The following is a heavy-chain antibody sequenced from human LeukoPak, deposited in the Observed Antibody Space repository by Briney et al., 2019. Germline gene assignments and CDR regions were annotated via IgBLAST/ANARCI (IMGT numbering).Heavy chain of an antibody. CDR2: ISAYNGNT. J-gene: IGHJ4*02. V-gene: IGHV1-18*01. Sequence: ASVKVSCKASGYTFTSYGISWVRQAPGQGLEWMGWISAYNGNTNYAQKLQGRVTMTTDTSTSTAYMELRSLRSDDTAVYYCARDQRDFWSGYFDYWGRGTLVTVSS. CDR3: ARDQRDFWSGYFDY. CDR1: GYTFTSYG. D-gene: IGHD3-3*01.